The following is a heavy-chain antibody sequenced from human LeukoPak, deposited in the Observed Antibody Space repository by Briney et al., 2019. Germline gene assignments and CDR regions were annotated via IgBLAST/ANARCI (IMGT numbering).Heavy chain of an antibody. V-gene: IGHV3-43*01. D-gene: IGHD1-26*01. CDR2: ISWDGVST. CDR3: AKDGGSGATRPIDF. CDR1: GFTFDDDT. Sequence: GRSLRLACAASGFTFDDDTMHWVRQAPGKGLEWVSFISWDGVSTYYADSVKGRFTISRDNSKNSLYLQLNSLRTEDTAFYYCAKDGGSGATRPIDFWGQGTLVTVSS. J-gene: IGHJ4*02.